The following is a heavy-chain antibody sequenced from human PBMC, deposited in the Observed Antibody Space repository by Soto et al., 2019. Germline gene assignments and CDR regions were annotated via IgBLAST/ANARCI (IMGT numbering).Heavy chain of an antibody. Sequence: PSETLSLTCTVSGCSINNYYWSWVRQPPGKGLEWIGYIHYSGSTSYNPSLKSRVTISVDTSKNQFSLRLSSMTAADTAVYYCARHIRGATNALDIWGQGTMVTVSS. V-gene: IGHV4-59*08. CDR3: ARHIRGATNALDI. CDR1: GCSINNYY. CDR2: IHYSGST. J-gene: IGHJ3*02. D-gene: IGHD1-26*01.